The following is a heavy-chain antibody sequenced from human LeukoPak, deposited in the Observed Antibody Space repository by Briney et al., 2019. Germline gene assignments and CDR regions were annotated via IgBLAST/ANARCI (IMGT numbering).Heavy chain of an antibody. V-gene: IGHV1-18*04. Sequence: ASVKVSCKASGYTFTSYYMHWVRQAPGQGLEWMGWISAYNGNTNYAQKLQGRVTMTTDTSTSTAYMELRSLRSDDTAVYYCARDYYDSSGYYYPWDYWGQGTLVTVSS. J-gene: IGHJ4*02. D-gene: IGHD3-22*01. CDR2: ISAYNGNT. CDR3: ARDYYDSSGYYYPWDY. CDR1: GYTFTSYY.